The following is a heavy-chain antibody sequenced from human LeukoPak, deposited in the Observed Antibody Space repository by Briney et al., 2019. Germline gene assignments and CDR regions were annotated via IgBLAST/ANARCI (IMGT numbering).Heavy chain of an antibody. Sequence: LGESLKISCKGSGYSFTSYWIGWVRQMPGKGLELMGSIYPGDSDTRYSPSFQGQVTISADKSISTAYLQWSSLKASDTAMYYCARQSSGWSPYYYYYLDVWGKGTTVTISS. CDR3: ARQSSGWSPYYYYYLDV. D-gene: IGHD6-19*01. J-gene: IGHJ6*03. CDR1: GYSFTSYW. CDR2: IYPGDSDT. V-gene: IGHV5-51*01.